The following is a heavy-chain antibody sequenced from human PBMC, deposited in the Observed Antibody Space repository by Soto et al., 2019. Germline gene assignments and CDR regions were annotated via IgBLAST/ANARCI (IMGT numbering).Heavy chain of an antibody. CDR3: AREDTAMVTTYWFDP. CDR2: IIPILGIA. D-gene: IGHD5-18*01. CDR1: GGTFSSYT. Sequence: QVQLVQSGAEVKKPGSSVKVSCKASGGTFSSYTISWVRQAPGQGLEWMGRIIPILGIANYAQKFQGRVTITAAKSTSADYMELSSLRSEDTAVYYCAREDTAMVTTYWFDPWGQRSLVTVSS. J-gene: IGHJ5*02. V-gene: IGHV1-69*08.